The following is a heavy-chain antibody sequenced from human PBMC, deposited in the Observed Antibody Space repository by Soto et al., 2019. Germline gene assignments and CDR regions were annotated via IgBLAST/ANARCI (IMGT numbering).Heavy chain of an antibody. D-gene: IGHD1-26*01. CDR3: VTVNLVGAAYYLQY. V-gene: IGHV4-30-4*01. Sequence: SETLSLTCTVSGGSIRNGDYYWGWIRQPPGKGLEWIGYVYYSGTTYSHPSLNSRVSISVDTSESQFSLRLTSVTAAXTAVXYCVTVNLVGAAYYLQYWGPXTLVTVSS. CDR2: VYYSGTT. J-gene: IGHJ4*02. CDR1: GGSIRNGDYY.